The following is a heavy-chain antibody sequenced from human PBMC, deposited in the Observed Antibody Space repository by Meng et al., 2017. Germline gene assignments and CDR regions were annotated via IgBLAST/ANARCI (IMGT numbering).Heavy chain of an antibody. Sequence: QVQLVQSGAEVKKPGASVKVSCKASGDPLNTCNMHWVRQAPGQGLEWMGIINPSDNSAAYAQGFQGRLTMTRDTCTSTLYMELTSLQFEDTAIYYCATDNWGPHYWGQGTLVTVSS. CDR2: INPSDNSA. CDR1: GDPLNTCN. J-gene: IGHJ4*02. D-gene: IGHD7-27*01. CDR3: ATDNWGPHY. V-gene: IGHV1-46*02.